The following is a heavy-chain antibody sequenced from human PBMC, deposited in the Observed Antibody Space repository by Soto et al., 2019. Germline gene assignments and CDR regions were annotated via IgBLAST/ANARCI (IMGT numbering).Heavy chain of an antibody. CDR3: ARVSRNWAHAFDI. CDR2: INPNSGGT. J-gene: IGHJ3*02. D-gene: IGHD7-27*01. CDR1: GYTFTGYY. V-gene: IGHV1-2*04. Sequence: ASVKVSCKASGYTFTGYYMHWVRQAPGQGLEWMGWINPNSGGTNYAQKFQGWVTMTRDTSISTAYMELSRLRSDDTAVYYCARVSRNWAHAFDIWGQGTMVTVSS.